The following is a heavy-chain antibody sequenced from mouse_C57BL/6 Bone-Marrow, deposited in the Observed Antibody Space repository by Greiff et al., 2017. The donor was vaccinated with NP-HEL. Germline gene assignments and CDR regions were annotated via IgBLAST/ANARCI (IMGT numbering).Heavy chain of an antibody. V-gene: IGHV1-61*01. Sequence: QVQLQQPGAELVRPGSSVKLSCKASGYTFTSYWMDWVKQRPGQGLEWIGNIYPSDSETHYNQKFKDKATLTVDKSSSTAYMQLSSLTSEDSAVYYCARSPYLLLRYYAMDDWGQGTSVTVSS. J-gene: IGHJ4*01. CDR2: IYPSDSET. CDR3: ARSPYLLLRYYAMDD. CDR1: GYTFTSYW. D-gene: IGHD1-1*01.